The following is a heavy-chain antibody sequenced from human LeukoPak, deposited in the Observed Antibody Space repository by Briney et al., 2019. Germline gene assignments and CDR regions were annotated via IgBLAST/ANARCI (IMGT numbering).Heavy chain of an antibody. CDR2: IWYDGSNK. CDR1: GFTFSSYG. Sequence: TGGSLRLSCAASGFTFSSYGMHWVRQAPGKGLEWVAVIWYDGSNKYYADSVKGRFTISRDNSKNTLYLQMNSLRAEDTAVYYCARGRRVAAAGTPLDYWGQGTLVTVSS. V-gene: IGHV3-33*01. CDR3: ARGRRVAAAGTPLDY. D-gene: IGHD6-13*01. J-gene: IGHJ4*02.